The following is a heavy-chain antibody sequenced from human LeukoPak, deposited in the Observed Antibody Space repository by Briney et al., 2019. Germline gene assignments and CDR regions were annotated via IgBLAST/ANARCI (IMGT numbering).Heavy chain of an antibody. CDR3: TRGVSVTTILIDY. V-gene: IGHV3-49*04. CDR2: IRSKAYGGTT. Sequence: AGRSLRLSCTASRFTFCDYAMSWVRQAPGKGLEWVAFIRSKAYGGTTEYAASVKGRFTISRDDSKSIAYLQMNSLKTEDTAVYYCTRGVSVTTILIDYWGQGTLVTVSS. J-gene: IGHJ4*02. CDR1: RFTFCDYA. D-gene: IGHD5-12*01.